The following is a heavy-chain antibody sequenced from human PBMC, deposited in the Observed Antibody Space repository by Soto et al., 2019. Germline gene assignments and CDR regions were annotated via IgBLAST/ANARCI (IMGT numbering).Heavy chain of an antibody. Sequence: ASAKVSCKASGYTFSSYAMHWVRQAPGQRPEWLGWINPDNGESKTSQKLQGRVTISTDTSATTVYMELSSLTSEDTAVYYCARDGWVTMRHFHIWGQGTMVTVSS. CDR3: ARDGWVTMRHFHI. J-gene: IGHJ3*02. CDR2: INPDNGES. V-gene: IGHV1-3*01. CDR1: GYTFSSYA. D-gene: IGHD4-17*01.